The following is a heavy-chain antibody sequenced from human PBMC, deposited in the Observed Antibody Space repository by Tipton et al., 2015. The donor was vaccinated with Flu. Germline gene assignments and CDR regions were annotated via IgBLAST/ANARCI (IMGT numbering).Heavy chain of an antibody. CDR3: ARGMNTGLVDV. V-gene: IGHV3-64*07. Sequence: QLVQSGGGLVQPGGSLRLSCAASGFTFSDYAMHWVRQAPGKGLEYVSAISSNGDNTYYADSVKGRFTISRDNSKNTLYLQMGSLRADDMAVYYCARGMNTGLVDVWGRGTTVTVSS. CDR2: ISSNGDNT. CDR1: GFTFSDYA. J-gene: IGHJ6*02. D-gene: IGHD1-14*01.